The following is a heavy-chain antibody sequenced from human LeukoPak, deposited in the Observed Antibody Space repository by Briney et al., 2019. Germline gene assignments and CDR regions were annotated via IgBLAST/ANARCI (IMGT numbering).Heavy chain of an antibody. J-gene: IGHJ4*02. CDR1: GFTFSTYG. Sequence: GGSLRLSCAASGFTFSTYGMHWVRQAPGKGLEWVTFISYDGTKKYYANAVKGRFTISRDNSKNTLSLQMNSLTAEDTAVYYCAKGTYYGSGSYYRFDYWGQGIPVTVSA. D-gene: IGHD3-10*01. CDR3: AKGTYYGSGSYYRFDY. CDR2: ISYDGTKK. V-gene: IGHV3-30*18.